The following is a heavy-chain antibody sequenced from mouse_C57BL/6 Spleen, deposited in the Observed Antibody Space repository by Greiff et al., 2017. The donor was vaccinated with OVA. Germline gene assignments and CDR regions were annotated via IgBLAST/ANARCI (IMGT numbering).Heavy chain of an antibody. V-gene: IGHV1-76*01. CDR3: ARWLLLGAMDY. Sequence: VQLQQSGAELVRPGASVKLSCKASGYTFTDYYINWVKQRPGQGLEWIARIYPGSGNTYYNEKFKGKATLTAEKSSSTAYMQLSSLTSEDSAVYFCARWLLLGAMDYWGQGTSVTVSS. CDR2: IYPGSGNT. J-gene: IGHJ4*01. D-gene: IGHD2-3*01. CDR1: GYTFTDYY.